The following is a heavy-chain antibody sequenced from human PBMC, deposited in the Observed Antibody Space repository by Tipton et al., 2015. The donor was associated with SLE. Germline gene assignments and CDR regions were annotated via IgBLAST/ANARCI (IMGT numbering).Heavy chain of an antibody. CDR1: GFTFSSYA. CDR3: ARDVMSDYIWGSYRTSGMDV. V-gene: IGHV3-7*01. CDR2: IKQDGSEK. D-gene: IGHD3-16*02. J-gene: IGHJ6*02. Sequence: SLRLSCAASGFTFSSYAMHWVRQAPGKGLEWVANIKQDGSEKYYVDSVKGRFTISRDNAKNSLYLQMNSLRAEDTAVYYCARDVMSDYIWGSYRTSGMDVWGQGTTVTVSS.